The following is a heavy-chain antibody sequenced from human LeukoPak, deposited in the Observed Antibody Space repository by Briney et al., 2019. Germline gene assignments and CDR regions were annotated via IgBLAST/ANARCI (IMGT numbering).Heavy chain of an antibody. Sequence: PSETLSLTCAVSGGSISSGGYSWSWLRQPPGKGLEWIGYIYHSGSTYYNPSLKSRVTISVDRSKNQFSLKLSSVTAADTAVYYCARATYLMLDYWGQGTLVTVSS. CDR1: GGSISSGGYS. V-gene: IGHV4-30-2*01. D-gene: IGHD5-12*01. J-gene: IGHJ4*02. CDR3: ARATYLMLDY. CDR2: IYHSGST.